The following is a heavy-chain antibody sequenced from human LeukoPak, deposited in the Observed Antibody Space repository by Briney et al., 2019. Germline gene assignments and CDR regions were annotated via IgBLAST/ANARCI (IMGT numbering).Heavy chain of an antibody. CDR3: ARAARYSGYDGLLKRYYFDY. Sequence: PSETLSLTCAVSGYSISSGYYWGWIRQPPGKGLEWIGSIYHSGSTYYNPSLKSRVTISVDTPKNQFSLKLSSVTAADTAVYYCARAARYSGYDGLLKRYYFDYWGQGTLVTVSS. V-gene: IGHV4-38-2*01. D-gene: IGHD5-12*01. CDR2: IYHSGST. J-gene: IGHJ4*02. CDR1: GYSISSGYY.